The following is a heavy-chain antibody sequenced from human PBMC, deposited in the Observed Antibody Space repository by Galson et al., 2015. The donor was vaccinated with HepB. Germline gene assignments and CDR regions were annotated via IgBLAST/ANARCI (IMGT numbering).Heavy chain of an antibody. J-gene: IGHJ3*02. CDR1: GFTFSNAW. CDR2: IKTNSDGGPA. V-gene: IGHV3-15*01. Sequence: SLRLSCAASGFTFSNAWMNWVRQAPGKGLEWIGRIKTNSDGGPADYTVPVKGRFTISRDDSKDTLFLQINNLKTEDTAVYYCSTFIGHYYDSSSKFRMSSDMWGQGTMVTVSS. D-gene: IGHD3-22*01. CDR3: STFIGHYYDSSSKFRMSSDM.